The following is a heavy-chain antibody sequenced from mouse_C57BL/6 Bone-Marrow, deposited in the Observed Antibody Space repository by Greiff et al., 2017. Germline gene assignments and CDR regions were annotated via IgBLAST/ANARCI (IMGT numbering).Heavy chain of an antibody. CDR2: IDPSDSYT. CDR3: AREVLTTVVAPYFDV. Sequence: QVQLQQPGAELVKPGASVKLSCKASGYTFTSYWMQWVKQRPGQGLEWIGEIDPSDSYTNYNQKFKGKATLTVDTSSSTAYMQLSSLTSEDSAVYYGAREVLTTVVAPYFDVWGTGTTVTVSS. CDR1: GYTFTSYW. J-gene: IGHJ1*03. D-gene: IGHD1-1*01. V-gene: IGHV1-50*01.